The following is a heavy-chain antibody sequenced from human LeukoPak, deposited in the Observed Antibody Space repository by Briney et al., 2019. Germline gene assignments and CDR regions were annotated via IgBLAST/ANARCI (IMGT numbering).Heavy chain of an antibody. V-gene: IGHV4-59*01. CDR1: GGSITSYY. J-gene: IGHJ4*02. CDR3: ARLPLSGSYPAGDY. CDR2: IYYSGST. Sequence: PSETLSLTCTASGGSITSYYWSWIRQPPGKGLEWIGYIYYSGSTNYNPSLKSRVTISVDRSKNQFSLKLSPVTAADTAVYYCARLPLSGSYPAGDYWGQGTLVTVSS. D-gene: IGHD1-26*01.